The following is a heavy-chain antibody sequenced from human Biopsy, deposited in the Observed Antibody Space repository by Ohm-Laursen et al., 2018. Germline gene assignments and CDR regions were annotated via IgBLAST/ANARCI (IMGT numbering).Heavy chain of an antibody. D-gene: IGHD2-2*01. V-gene: IGHV4-61*01. CDR3: ARDVKRYCSGTSCYSGYFGMDV. CDR2: VYYSGTT. Sequence: GTLSLTRTVSGGSVSDSFHFWSRIRQPPGKGLEWIGDVYYSGTTNTNPSLKSRLTISVDTSKNQFSLNLNSVTAADTAVYFCARDVKRYCSGTSCYSGYFGMDVWGQGTTVTVS. J-gene: IGHJ6*02. CDR1: GGSVSDSFHF.